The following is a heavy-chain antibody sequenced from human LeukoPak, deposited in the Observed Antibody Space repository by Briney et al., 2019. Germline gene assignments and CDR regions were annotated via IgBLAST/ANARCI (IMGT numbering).Heavy chain of an antibody. CDR1: GGSFSGYY. CDR3: ARSNGLRYFDR. Sequence: ETLSLTCAVYGGSFSGYYWSWIRQPPGKGLEWLSYFGHSGTIHYADSLRGRFTISRDSAKMSLYLQMNSLRVEDTAVYYCARSNGLRYFDRWGQGTLVTVSS. D-gene: IGHD2-8*01. V-gene: IGHV3-69-1*01. J-gene: IGHJ4*02. CDR2: FGHSGTI.